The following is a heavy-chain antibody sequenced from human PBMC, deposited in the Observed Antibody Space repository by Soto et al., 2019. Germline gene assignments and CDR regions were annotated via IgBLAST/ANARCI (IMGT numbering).Heavy chain of an antibody. CDR3: AKEKAYSSGWDGMDV. V-gene: IGHV3-23*01. Sequence: EVQLLESGGGLVQPGGSLRLSCAASGFTFSSYAMSWVRQAPGKGLEWVSAISGSGVSTYYAVSVKGRFTISRDNSKNTLYLQMNSLRAEDTAVYYCAKEKAYSSGWDGMDVWGQGTTVTVSS. CDR2: ISGSGVST. J-gene: IGHJ6*02. D-gene: IGHD6-19*01. CDR1: GFTFSSYA.